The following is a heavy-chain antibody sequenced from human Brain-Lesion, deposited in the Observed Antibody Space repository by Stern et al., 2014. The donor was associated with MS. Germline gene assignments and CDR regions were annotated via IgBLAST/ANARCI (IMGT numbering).Heavy chain of an antibody. D-gene: IGHD4-17*01. CDR3: ARDYGDLEFDL. V-gene: IGHV4-61*02. Sequence: VQLEESGPGLVKPSQTLSLTCTVSGGPISSHSYYWSWIRQPAGKGLEWIGRIYASGNTNYNPSLKRRVSISVDTSQNQLPLRLSSVTASDTAVYYCARDYGDLEFDLWGQGTLVTVSS. CDR2: IYASGNT. CDR1: GGPISSHSYY. J-gene: IGHJ4*02.